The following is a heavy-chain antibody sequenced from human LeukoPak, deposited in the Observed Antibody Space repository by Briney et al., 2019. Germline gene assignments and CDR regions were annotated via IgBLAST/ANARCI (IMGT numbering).Heavy chain of an antibody. CDR1: GFTFSSYG. CDR2: IWYDGSNK. J-gene: IGHJ4*02. D-gene: IGHD5-18*01. Sequence: PGGSLRLSCAASGFTFSSYGMHWVRQAPGKGLEWVAVIWYDGSNKYYADSVKGRFTISRDNSKNTLYLQMNSLRAEDTAVYYCARDGQLWSHSDYWGQGTLVTVSS. CDR3: ARDGQLWSHSDY. V-gene: IGHV3-33*01.